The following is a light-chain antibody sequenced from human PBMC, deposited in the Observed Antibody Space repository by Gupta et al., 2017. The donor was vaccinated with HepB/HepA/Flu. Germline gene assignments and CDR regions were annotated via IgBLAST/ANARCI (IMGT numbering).Light chain of an antibody. J-gene: IGLJ3*02. CDR1: SSNIGAGYD. CDR2: ANS. V-gene: IGLV1-40*01. CDR3: QSYDSSLSGWV. Sequence: QSVLTQPPSVSAAPGQSVTISGPGPSSNIGAGYDVHWYQQLPGTAPKLLIYANSQRPSGVPDRFSGSKSGTSASLAITGLQAEDEADYYCQSYDSSLSGWVFGGGTKLTVL.